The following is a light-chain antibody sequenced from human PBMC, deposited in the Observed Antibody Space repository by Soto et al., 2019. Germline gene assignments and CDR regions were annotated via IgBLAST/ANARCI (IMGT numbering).Light chain of an antibody. J-gene: IGKJ2*01. CDR1: QSVSSN. CDR3: QQYNNWPYT. CDR2: GAS. Sequence: EIVMTQSPATLSVSPGERATLSCRASQSVSSNLAWYQQKAGQAPRLLIYGASTRATGIPARFSGSGSGTEFTLTISSLQSEDLAVYHCQQYNNWPYTFGQGTKLEIK. V-gene: IGKV3-15*01.